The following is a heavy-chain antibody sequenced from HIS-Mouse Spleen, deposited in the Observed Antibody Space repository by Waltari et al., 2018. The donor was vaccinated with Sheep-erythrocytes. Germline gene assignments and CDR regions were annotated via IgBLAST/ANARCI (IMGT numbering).Heavy chain of an antibody. CDR3: ARGGRRTGFDY. Sequence: QVQLQQWGAGLLKPSETLSLTCAVYGGSFSGYYWSWIRQPPGKGLEWIGEINHSGRTNYNTSLKSRVTISVDTSKNQFSLKLSSVTAADTAVYYCARGGRRTGFDYWGQGTLVTVSS. D-gene: IGHD3-9*01. J-gene: IGHJ4*02. CDR1: GGSFSGYY. V-gene: IGHV4-34*01. CDR2: INHSGRT.